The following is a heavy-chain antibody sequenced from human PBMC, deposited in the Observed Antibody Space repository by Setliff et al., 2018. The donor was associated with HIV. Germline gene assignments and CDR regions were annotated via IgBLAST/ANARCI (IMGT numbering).Heavy chain of an antibody. J-gene: IGHJ6*02. CDR2: IIPIYGTP. Sequence: SVKVSCKASGGRISNFAISWVRQAPGQGLEWMGGIIPIYGTPIYAQKFQGRVTITADESTSTAYMELSSLRSEDTAVYYCARGDYGSGSYYPYYFYYGMDVWGQGTTVTVSS. V-gene: IGHV1-69*13. CDR3: ARGDYGSGSYYPYYFYYGMDV. D-gene: IGHD3-10*01. CDR1: GGRISNFA.